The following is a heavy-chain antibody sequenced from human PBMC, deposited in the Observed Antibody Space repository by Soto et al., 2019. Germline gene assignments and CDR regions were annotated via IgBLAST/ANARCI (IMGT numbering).Heavy chain of an antibody. CDR1: GGSFSGYY. V-gene: IGHV4-34*01. CDR3: ARGVAAAGNADY. CDR2: INHSGST. Sequence: QVQLQQWGAGLLKPSETLSLTCAFYGGSFSGYYWSWIRQPPGKGLEWIGEINHSGSTNYNPSLKRRATISVDTSKNQFSLKLSSVTAADTAVYYCARGVAAAGNADYWGQGTLVTVSS. D-gene: IGHD6-13*01. J-gene: IGHJ4*02.